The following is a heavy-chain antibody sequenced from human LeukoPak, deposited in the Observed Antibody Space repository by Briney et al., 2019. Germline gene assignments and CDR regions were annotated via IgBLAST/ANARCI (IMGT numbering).Heavy chain of an antibody. J-gene: IGHJ6*02. V-gene: IGHV3-23*01. CDR1: GFTFTSYA. Sequence: PGGSLRLSCAASGFTFTSYAMSWVRQAPGKGLEWVSGISSSGGYTYYADSVKGRFTLSRDNSKNTLYLRMNSLRAEDTAVYHCAKDGHYYDSSGYYFYYGMDVWGQGTTVTVSS. CDR3: AKDGHYYDSSGYYFYYGMDV. D-gene: IGHD3-22*01. CDR2: ISSSGGYT.